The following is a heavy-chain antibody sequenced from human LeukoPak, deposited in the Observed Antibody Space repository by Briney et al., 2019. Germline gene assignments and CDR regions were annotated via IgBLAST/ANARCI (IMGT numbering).Heavy chain of an antibody. CDR3: AKQLGYCSDGSCYFPY. V-gene: IGHV3-23*01. J-gene: IGHJ4*02. D-gene: IGHD2-15*01. CDR2: ISNNGGYT. CDR1: GFTFSSSA. Sequence: RGVSLRLSCAASGFTFSSSAMSWVRQAPGKGLEWVSAISNNGGYTYYADSVQGRFTISRDNSKSTLCLQKNSLRAEDTAVYYCAKQLGYCSDGSCYFPYWGQGTLVTVSS.